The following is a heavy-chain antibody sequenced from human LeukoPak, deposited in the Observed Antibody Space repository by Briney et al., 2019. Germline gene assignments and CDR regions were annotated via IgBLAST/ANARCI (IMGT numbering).Heavy chain of an antibody. CDR3: ARKQTVGAFDI. CDR2: TYYRSKWYN. J-gene: IGHJ3*02. D-gene: IGHD4-23*01. V-gene: IGHV6-1*01. Sequence: SQTLSLTCAISGDSVSSNSAAWNWVTQSPSRGLEWLGRTYYRSKWYNDYAVSVKSRITINPDTSNNQFSLQLNSVTPEDTAVYYCARKQTVGAFDIWGQGTMVTVSS. CDR1: GDSVSSNSAA.